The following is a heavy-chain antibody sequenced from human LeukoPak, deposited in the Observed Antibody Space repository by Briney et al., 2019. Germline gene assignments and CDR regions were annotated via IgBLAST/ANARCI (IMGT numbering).Heavy chain of an antibody. CDR1: GFTFNNYG. CDR3: AKDQGKYGSWSGFHY. D-gene: IGHD3-3*01. Sequence: GGSLRLSCAASGFTFNNYGMHWVRQTPGKGLEWVAFIRYDGSDKYYADSVKGRFTVSRDNSKNTVYLQMNSLRAEDTALYHCAKDQGKYGSWSGFHYWGQGTRVTVSS. CDR2: IRYDGSDK. J-gene: IGHJ4*02. V-gene: IGHV3-30*02.